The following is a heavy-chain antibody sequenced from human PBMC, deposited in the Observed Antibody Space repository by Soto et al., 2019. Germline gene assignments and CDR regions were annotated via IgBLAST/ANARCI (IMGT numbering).Heavy chain of an antibody. J-gene: IGHJ4*01. CDR3: EKDRKFGDQGSYHYGIDY. CDR2: ISSSSSYI. D-gene: IGHD3-10*01. V-gene: IGHV3-21*01. Sequence: PGGSLRLSCAASGSTFSSYSMNWVRQAPGKGLEWVSSISSSSSYIYYADSVKGRFTISRDNAKNSLYLQMNSLRAEDTAVYYCEKDRKFGDQGSYHYGIDYWGQGTLVTVSS. CDR1: GSTFSSYS.